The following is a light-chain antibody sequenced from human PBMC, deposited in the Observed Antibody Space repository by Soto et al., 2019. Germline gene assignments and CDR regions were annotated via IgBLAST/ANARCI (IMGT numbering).Light chain of an antibody. CDR3: QQYGTSPWT. Sequence: PGERATLSCRATQSVSNNYLAWYQQKPGQAPRLLIYIASRRATGIPDRFSGSGSGTDFTLTISRLEPEDFAVYYCQQYGTSPWTFGQGTKVEIK. CDR1: QSVSNNY. V-gene: IGKV3-20*01. J-gene: IGKJ1*01. CDR2: IAS.